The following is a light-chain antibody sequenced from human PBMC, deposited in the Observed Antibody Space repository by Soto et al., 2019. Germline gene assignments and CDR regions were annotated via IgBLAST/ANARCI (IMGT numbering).Light chain of an antibody. CDR2: TNT. J-gene: IGLJ2*01. CDR1: RSNIGTIP. V-gene: IGLV1-44*01. CDR3: AAWDDSLNSVI. Sequence: QSVLTQPPSASGTPGQSVSISCSGSRSNIGTIPVNWYQQLPGTAPKLLFYTNTQRPSGVPDRFSASKSGTSASLAISGLQSEDEADYYCAAWDDSLNSVIFGGGTKLTVL.